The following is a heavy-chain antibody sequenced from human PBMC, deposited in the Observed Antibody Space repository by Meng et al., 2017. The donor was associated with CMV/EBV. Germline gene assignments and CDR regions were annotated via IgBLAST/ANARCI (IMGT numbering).Heavy chain of an antibody. J-gene: IGHJ2*01. CDR3: ARSWYFDL. Sequence: SETLSLTCAVYGGSFSGYYWSWIRQPPGKGLEWIGEINHSGSTNYNPSLKSRVTISVDTSKNQFSLKLSSVTAADTAVYYCARSWYFDLWGRGTLVTVSS. CDR2: INHSGST. V-gene: IGHV4-34*01. CDR1: GGSFSGYY.